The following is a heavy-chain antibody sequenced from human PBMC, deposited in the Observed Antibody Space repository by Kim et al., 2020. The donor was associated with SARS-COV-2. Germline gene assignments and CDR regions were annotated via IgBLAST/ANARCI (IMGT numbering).Heavy chain of an antibody. V-gene: IGHV1-18*04. Sequence: ASVKVSCKASGYTFTSYGISWVRQAPGQGLEWMGWISAYNGNTNYAQKLQGRVTMTTDTSTSTAYMELRSLRSDDTAVYYCARDLPQLLWFGDRSDYWGQGTLVTVSS. CDR1: GYTFTSYG. D-gene: IGHD3-10*01. CDR3: ARDLPQLLWFGDRSDY. CDR2: ISAYNGNT. J-gene: IGHJ4*02.